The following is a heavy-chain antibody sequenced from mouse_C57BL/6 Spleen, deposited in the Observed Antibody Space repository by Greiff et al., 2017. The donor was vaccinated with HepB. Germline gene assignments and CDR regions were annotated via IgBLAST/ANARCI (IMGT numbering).Heavy chain of an antibody. CDR3: ARDFITTVSYAMDY. Sequence: QVQLQQSGPELVKPGASVKISCKASGYAFSSSWMNWVKQRPGKGLEWIGRIYPGDGDTNYNGKFKGKATLTADKSSSTAYMQLSSLTSEDSAVYFCARDFITTVSYAMDYWGQGTSVTVSS. CDR2: IYPGDGDT. J-gene: IGHJ4*01. CDR1: GYAFSSSW. V-gene: IGHV1-82*01. D-gene: IGHD1-1*01.